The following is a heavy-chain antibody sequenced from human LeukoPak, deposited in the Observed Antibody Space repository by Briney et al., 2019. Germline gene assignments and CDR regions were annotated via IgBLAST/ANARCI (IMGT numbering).Heavy chain of an antibody. V-gene: IGHV4-30-2*01. CDR2: IYHSGST. Sequence: PSETLSLTCTVSGGSISSGGYYWSWIRQPPGKGLEWIGYIYHSGSTYYNPSPKSRVTISVDRSKNQFSLKLSSVTAADTAVYYCARERRSGYYYVWFDPWGQGTLVTVSS. J-gene: IGHJ5*02. D-gene: IGHD3-22*01. CDR3: ARERRSGYYYVWFDP. CDR1: GGSISSGGYY.